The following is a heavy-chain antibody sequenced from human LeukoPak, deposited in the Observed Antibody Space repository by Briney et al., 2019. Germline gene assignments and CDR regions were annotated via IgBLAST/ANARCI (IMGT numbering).Heavy chain of an antibody. J-gene: IGHJ5*02. CDR2: IYPGDSDT. V-gene: IGHV5-51*01. CDR3: ARGTYYYDSSGRSNTHNWFDP. Sequence: KPGESLKISCKGSGYSFTSYWIGWVRQMPGKGLEWMGIIYPGDSDTRYSPSFQGQVTISADKSISTAYLQWSSLKASATAMYYCARGTYYYDSSGRSNTHNWFDPWGQGTLVTVSS. D-gene: IGHD3-22*01. CDR1: GYSFTSYW.